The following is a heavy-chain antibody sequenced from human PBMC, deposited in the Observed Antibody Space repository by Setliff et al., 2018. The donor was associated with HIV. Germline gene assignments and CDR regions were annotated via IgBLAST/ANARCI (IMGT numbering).Heavy chain of an antibody. Sequence: PSETLSLTCTVSGGSISSHYWSWIRQPPGKGLEWIGHIYTSGSTNYNPSLKSRVTMSVGTSKNQFSLKLSSVTVADTAVYYCARCYYNFWSGYPLDYMDVWGKGTTVTVSS. D-gene: IGHD3-3*01. CDR2: IYTSGST. J-gene: IGHJ6*03. V-gene: IGHV4-4*08. CDR3: ARCYYNFWSGYPLDYMDV. CDR1: GGSISSHY.